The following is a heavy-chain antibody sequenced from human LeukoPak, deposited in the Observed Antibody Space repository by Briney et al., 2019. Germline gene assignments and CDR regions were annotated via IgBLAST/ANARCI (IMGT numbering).Heavy chain of an antibody. CDR1: GSSFTTYW. V-gene: IGHV5-51*01. Sequence: GESLKISCKGSGSSFTTYWIGWVRQMPGKGMEWMGIIYPGDSATRYSSSFQGQVTISADKSISTAYLQWSSLKASDTAMYYCASPAGDFWSGEQGYWGQGTLVTVSS. CDR3: ASPAGDFWSGEQGY. D-gene: IGHD3-3*01. J-gene: IGHJ4*02. CDR2: IYPGDSAT.